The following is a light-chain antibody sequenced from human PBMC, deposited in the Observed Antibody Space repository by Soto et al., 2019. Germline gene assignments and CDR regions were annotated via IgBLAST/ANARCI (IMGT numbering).Light chain of an antibody. CDR1: SGDIGSYNR. J-gene: IGLJ1*01. Sequence: QSALTQPASVSGSPGKSITISCTGTSGDIGSYNRVSWYQQHPGKAPKLIIYEVTDRPSGVSNRFSGSKSGNTASLTISGLQAEDEAEYYCSSYTNINTRACVFGAGTKV. CDR3: SSYTNINTRACV. CDR2: EVT. V-gene: IGLV2-14*01.